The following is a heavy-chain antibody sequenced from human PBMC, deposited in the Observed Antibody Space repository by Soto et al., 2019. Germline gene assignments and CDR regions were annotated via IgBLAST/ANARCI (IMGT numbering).Heavy chain of an antibody. D-gene: IGHD3-22*01. J-gene: IGHJ3*01. CDR1: GFTFSSYA. V-gene: IGHV3-30-3*01. CDR3: ARATYYYDSSGYYLGTVDAFDF. CDR2: ISYDGSNK. Sequence: GGSLRLSCAASGFTFSSYAMHWVRQAPGKELEWVAVISYDGSNKYYADSVKGRFTISRDNSKNTLYLQMNSLRAEDTAVYYCARATYYYDSSGYYLGTVDAFDFWGQGTMVTVSS.